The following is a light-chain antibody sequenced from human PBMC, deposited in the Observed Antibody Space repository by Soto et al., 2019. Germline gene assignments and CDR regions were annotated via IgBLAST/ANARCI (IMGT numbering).Light chain of an antibody. Sequence: IVLTQSPGPLSLSPGERATLSCRTSQTVSSTYFAWYQQRPGQSPRLLFYDSSTRAAGIPDRFSCSGSGRDFTLTINRLEPEDSAVYYCQQLGTSPITFGQGTRLEIK. CDR2: DSS. CDR3: QQLGTSPIT. V-gene: IGKV3-20*01. CDR1: QTVSSTY. J-gene: IGKJ5*01.